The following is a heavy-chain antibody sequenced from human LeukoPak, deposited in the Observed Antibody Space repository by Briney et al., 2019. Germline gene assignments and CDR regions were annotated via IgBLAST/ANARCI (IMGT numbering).Heavy chain of an antibody. D-gene: IGHD3-10*01. Sequence: GGSLRLSCAASGFTFSSYEMNWVRQAPGKGLEWVSYISSSGSTIYYADSVKGRFTISRDNAKNSLYLQMNSLRAEDTAVYYCARGMVRGVIDAFDIWGQGTMVTVSS. CDR2: ISSSGSTI. V-gene: IGHV3-48*03. CDR3: ARGMVRGVIDAFDI. CDR1: GFTFSSYE. J-gene: IGHJ3*02.